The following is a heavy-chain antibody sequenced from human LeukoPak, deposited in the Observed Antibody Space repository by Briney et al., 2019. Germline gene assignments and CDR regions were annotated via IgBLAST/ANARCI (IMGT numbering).Heavy chain of an antibody. CDR1: GYTFTGYY. V-gene: IGHV1-2*06. CDR2: INPNSGGT. Sequence: ASAKVSCKASGYTFTGYYMHWVRQAPGQGLEWMGRINPNSGGTNYAQKFQGRVTMTRDTSISTAYMELSRLRSDDTAVYYCARIGRWLQLREGGFVDYWGQGTLVTVSS. J-gene: IGHJ4*02. CDR3: ARIGRWLQLREGGFVDY. D-gene: IGHD5-24*01.